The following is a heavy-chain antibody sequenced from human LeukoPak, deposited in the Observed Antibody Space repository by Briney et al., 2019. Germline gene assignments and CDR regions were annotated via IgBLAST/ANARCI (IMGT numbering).Heavy chain of an antibody. D-gene: IGHD3-10*01. J-gene: IGHJ4*02. CDR1: GFTFSSYA. CDR3: AKDSSSTWFGGDSK. CDR2: ISGSGGST. V-gene: IGHV3-23*01. Sequence: GGSLRLSCAASGFTFSSYAMSWVRQAPGKGLEWVSAISGSGGSTYYADSVKGRFTISRDNSKNTLYLQMNSLRAEDTAVYYCAKDSSSTWFGGDSKWGQGTLVTVSP.